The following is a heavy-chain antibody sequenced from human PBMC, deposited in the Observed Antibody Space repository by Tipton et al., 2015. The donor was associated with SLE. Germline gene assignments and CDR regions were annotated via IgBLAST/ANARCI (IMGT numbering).Heavy chain of an antibody. D-gene: IGHD6-19*01. CDR3: ARGSIAVAGTFDY. CDR1: GGSISSNHYY. CDR2: IYYSGST. Sequence: TLSLTCTVSGGSISSNHYYWCWIRQPPGKGLEWIGSIYYSGSTYYNPSLKSRVTISVDTSKNQFSLKLSSVTAADTAVYYCARGSIAVAGTFDYWGHGTLDTGS. J-gene: IGHJ4*01. V-gene: IGHV4-39*07.